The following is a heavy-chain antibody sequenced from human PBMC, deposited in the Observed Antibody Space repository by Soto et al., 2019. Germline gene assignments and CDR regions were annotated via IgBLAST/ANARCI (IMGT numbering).Heavy chain of an antibody. CDR2: IYYSGST. CDR3: ARVPRVLRYFDWLLYLFDY. Sequence: QLQLQESGPGLVKPSETLSLTCTVSGGSISSSSYYWGWIRQPPGKGLEWIGSIYYSGSTYYNPYLKSRVTISVVTSKNQFALKLSSVTAADTAVYYCARVPRVLRYFDWLLYLFDYWGQGTLVTVSS. J-gene: IGHJ4*02. D-gene: IGHD3-9*01. V-gene: IGHV4-39*01. CDR1: GGSISSSSYY.